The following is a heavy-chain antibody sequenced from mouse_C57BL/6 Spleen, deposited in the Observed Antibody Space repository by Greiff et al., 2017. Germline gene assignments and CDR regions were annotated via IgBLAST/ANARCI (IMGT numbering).Heavy chain of an antibody. Sequence: QLKESGPELVKPGASVKISCKASGYSFTDYNMNWVKQSNGKSLEWIGVINPNYGTTSYNQKFKGKATLTVDQSSSTAYMQLNSLTSEDSAVYYCAKKGNSYYYGLMDYWGQGTSVTVSS. CDR2: INPNYGTT. CDR3: AKKGNSYYYGLMDY. V-gene: IGHV1-39*01. J-gene: IGHJ4*01. D-gene: IGHD1-1*01. CDR1: GYSFTDYN.